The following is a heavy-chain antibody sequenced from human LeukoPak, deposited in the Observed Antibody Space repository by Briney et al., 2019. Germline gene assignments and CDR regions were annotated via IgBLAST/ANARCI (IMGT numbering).Heavy chain of an antibody. D-gene: IGHD1-1*01. J-gene: IGHJ4*02. Sequence: ASVKVSCKASENSFTTSYIHWVRQAPGQGLEWMGIISPSGDSTTYAQKFQDRVTITRDTSTSTVYMDLSGLRSEDTAVYYCARNAFVTVPTAAAVYFDSWGQGTLVTVSS. CDR1: ENSFTTSY. CDR3: ARNAFVTVPTAAAVYFDS. CDR2: ISPSGDST. V-gene: IGHV1-46*01.